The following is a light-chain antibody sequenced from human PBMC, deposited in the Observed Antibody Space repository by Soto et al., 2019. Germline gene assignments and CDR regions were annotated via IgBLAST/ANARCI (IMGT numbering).Light chain of an antibody. V-gene: IGKV1-12*01. Sequence: DIQMTQSPSTLSASVGDTVTVTCRASQSVSGWLAWYQQKPGKAPKLLIYAASSLQSGIPSRFSGSGSGTDFTLTIRSLQPEDFATYYCKQANSFPLTFGRGTKVDIK. J-gene: IGKJ4*01. CDR2: AAS. CDR1: QSVSGW. CDR3: KQANSFPLT.